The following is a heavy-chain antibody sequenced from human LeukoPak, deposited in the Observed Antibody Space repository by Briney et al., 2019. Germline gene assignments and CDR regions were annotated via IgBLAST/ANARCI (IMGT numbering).Heavy chain of an antibody. Sequence: GGSLRLSCAASGFTFSSYAMSWVRHAPGKGLEWVSVISGSGGSTYYADSVKGRFTISRDNSKNTLYLQVNSLRADDTAVYYCAKGEKNYYYDYMDVWGKGTTVTVSS. V-gene: IGHV3-23*01. CDR3: AKGEKNYYYDYMDV. CDR1: GFTFSSYA. CDR2: ISGSGGST. J-gene: IGHJ6*03.